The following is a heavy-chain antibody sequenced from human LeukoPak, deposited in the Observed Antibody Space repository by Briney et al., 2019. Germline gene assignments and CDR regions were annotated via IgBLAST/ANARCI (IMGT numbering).Heavy chain of an antibody. D-gene: IGHD6-19*01. V-gene: IGHV4-59*01. J-gene: IGHJ4*02. CDR3: ARAIAVAGIDY. Sequence: PSETLSLTCTVSGGSINSYYWNWIRQPPGKGLEWIGYIYYSGSTNYNPSLKSRVTISVDTSKNQFSLKLSSVTAADTAVNYCARAIAVAGIDYWGQGTLVTVSS. CDR2: IYYSGST. CDR1: GGSINSYY.